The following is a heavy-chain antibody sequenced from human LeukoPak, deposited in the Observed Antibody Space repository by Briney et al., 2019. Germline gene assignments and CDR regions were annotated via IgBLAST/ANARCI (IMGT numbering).Heavy chain of an antibody. D-gene: IGHD6-13*01. CDR2: IREDGSVK. J-gene: IGHJ5*02. CDR1: GFTFSSSW. Sequence: GGSLRLSCAASGFTFSSSWMTWVRQAPGKGLEWVASIREDGSVKTSVDSVKGRFTISRDNAKNSVYLQMDSLRAEDTAVYYCAKGELVRGVSWFDPWGQGTLVTVSS. V-gene: IGHV3-7*01. CDR3: AKGELVRGVSWFDP.